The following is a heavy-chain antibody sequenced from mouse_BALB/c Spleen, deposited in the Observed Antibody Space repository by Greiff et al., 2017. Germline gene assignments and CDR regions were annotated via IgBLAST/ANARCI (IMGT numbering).Heavy chain of an antibody. Sequence: LQQPGSELVRPGASVKLSCKASGYTFTSYWMHWVKQRHGQGLEWIGNIYPGSGSTNYDEKFKSKGTLTVDTSSSTAYMHLSSLTSEDSAVYYPTRSTYGYYAFDYWGQGTPVTVSA. V-gene: IGHV1S22*01. CDR1: GYTFTSYW. J-gene: IGHJ4*01. CDR2: IYPGSGST. CDR3: TRSTYGYYAFDY. D-gene: IGHD1-1*02.